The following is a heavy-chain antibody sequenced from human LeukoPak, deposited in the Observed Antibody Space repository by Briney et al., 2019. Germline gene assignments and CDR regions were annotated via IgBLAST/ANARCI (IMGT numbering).Heavy chain of an antibody. J-gene: IGHJ3*02. CDR3: ARVPPGSSSSWVVAFDI. Sequence: SETLSLTCTVSGGSISSYYWSWIRQPPGKGLEWIGYIYYSGSTNYNPSLKSRVTISVDTSKNQFSLKLSSVTAADTAVYYCARVPPGSSSSWVVAFDIWGQGTMVTVSS. CDR1: GGSISSYY. D-gene: IGHD6-6*01. CDR2: IYYSGST. V-gene: IGHV4-59*01.